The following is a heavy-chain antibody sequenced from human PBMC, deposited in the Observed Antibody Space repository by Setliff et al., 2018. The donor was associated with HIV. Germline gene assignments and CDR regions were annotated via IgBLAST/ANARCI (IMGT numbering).Heavy chain of an antibody. V-gene: IGHV4-30-4*08. J-gene: IGHJ4*02. Sequence: PSETLSLTCTVSGGSIISGTNYWNWIRQPPGKGLEWIGYIYYTGTAYYNPSLKSRGTISVDTSKNQFSLKLSSVTDADTAMYYCARATGYSSGWRINYFDHWGQGTPVTVSS. D-gene: IGHD6-19*01. CDR3: ARATGYSSGWRINYFDH. CDR1: GGSIISGTNY. CDR2: IYYTGTA.